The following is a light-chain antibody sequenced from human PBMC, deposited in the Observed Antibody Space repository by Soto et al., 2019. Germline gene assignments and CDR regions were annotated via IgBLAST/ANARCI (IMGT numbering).Light chain of an antibody. CDR3: QKYNNAPYT. CDR2: AAS. V-gene: IGKV1-27*01. Sequence: DIPMTQSPSSLSASVGDRVTITCRASQGLGNNLAWYQQKPGKGPELLIYAASSLQSGVPSRFSGSGSGTDFTLTISSLQSEDVATYYCQKYNNAPYTFGPGTKVDIK. J-gene: IGKJ3*01. CDR1: QGLGNN.